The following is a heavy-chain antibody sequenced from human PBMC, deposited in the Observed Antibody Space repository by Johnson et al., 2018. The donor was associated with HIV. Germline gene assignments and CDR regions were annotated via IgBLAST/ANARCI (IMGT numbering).Heavy chain of an antibody. D-gene: IGHD2-2*01. Sequence: QVQLVESGGDLVQPGGSLRLSCAASGFTVSSNYMSWVRQAPGKGLEWVAFIRYDGSNKYYADSVKGRFTISRDNSKNTLYLQMNSLRAEDTAVYYCARHHPASDAFDIWGQGTMVSVSS. J-gene: IGHJ3*02. V-gene: IGHV3-33*08. CDR1: GFTVSSNY. CDR3: ARHHPASDAFDI. CDR2: IRYDGSNK.